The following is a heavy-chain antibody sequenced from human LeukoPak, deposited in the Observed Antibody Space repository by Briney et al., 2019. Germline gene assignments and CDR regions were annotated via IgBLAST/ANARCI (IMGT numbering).Heavy chain of an antibody. CDR2: SFYSGST. CDR1: GGYISSSSYY. D-gene: IGHD3-10*01. Sequence: SETLSLACSVSGGYISSSSYYWGWIRQPPGKGLEWNGRSFYSGSTYYNPSLKSRVTISVDTSRDQFSLKLSSVTAADTAVYYCARHRPITMVRGGWFDPWGQGTLVTVSS. J-gene: IGHJ5*02. V-gene: IGHV4-39*01. CDR3: ARHRPITMVRGGWFDP.